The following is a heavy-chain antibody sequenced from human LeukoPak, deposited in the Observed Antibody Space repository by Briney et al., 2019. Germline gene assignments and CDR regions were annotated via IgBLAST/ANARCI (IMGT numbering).Heavy chain of an antibody. CDR3: AKDKFRWLVGAVDY. Sequence: PGGSLRLSCAASGFTFSSYGMHWVRQAPGKGLEWVAVISYDGSNKYYADSVKGRFTISRDNSKNTLYLQMNSLRAEDTAVYYCAKDKFRWLVGAVDYWGQGTLVTVSS. J-gene: IGHJ4*02. D-gene: IGHD6-19*01. V-gene: IGHV3-30*18. CDR2: ISYDGSNK. CDR1: GFTFSSYG.